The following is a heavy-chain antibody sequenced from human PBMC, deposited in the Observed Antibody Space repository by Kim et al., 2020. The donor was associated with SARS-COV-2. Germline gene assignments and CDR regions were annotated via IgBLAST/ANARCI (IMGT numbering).Heavy chain of an antibody. J-gene: IGHJ4*02. CDR3: AKRGRGYYDSSGYYLTPFDY. D-gene: IGHD3-22*01. CDR2: ISGSGGST. CDR1: GFTFSSYA. Sequence: GGSLRLSCAASGFTFSSYAMSWVRQAPGKGLEWVSAISGSGGSTYYADSVKGRFTISRDNSKNTLYLQMNSLRAEDTAVYYCAKRGRGYYDSSGYYLTPFDYWGQGTLVTVSS. V-gene: IGHV3-23*01.